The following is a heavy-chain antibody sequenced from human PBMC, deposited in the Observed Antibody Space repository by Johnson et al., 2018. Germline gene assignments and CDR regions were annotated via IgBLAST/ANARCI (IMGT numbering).Heavy chain of an antibody. J-gene: IGHJ4*02. CDR3: AKNLVMGSHSGGTTIDY. Sequence: QVQLVESGGGVVQPGRSLRLSCAASGFTFSSYGMHWVRQAPGKGLEWVAVLWYDGSNKYYADSVKGRFTISRDNSKNTLYLQMNSLRAEDTAVYYCAKNLVMGSHSGGTTIDYWGQGTLVTVSS. CDR2: LWYDGSNK. CDR1: GFTFSSYG. V-gene: IGHV3-33*06. D-gene: IGHD2/OR15-2a*01.